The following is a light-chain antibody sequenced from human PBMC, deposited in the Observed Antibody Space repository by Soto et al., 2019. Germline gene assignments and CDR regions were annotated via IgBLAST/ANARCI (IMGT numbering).Light chain of an antibody. V-gene: IGKV1-39*01. J-gene: IGKJ1*01. CDR1: QPVYTY. Sequence: DIQMAQSPASLSASVGDTVIITCRASQPVYTYLNWYQHKSGEAPKLLISTASSLQTGVPSRFSGSASGTESTLTISGLQPDDFATYYCQQGYSVPWTFGLGTKVDI. CDR3: QQGYSVPWT. CDR2: TAS.